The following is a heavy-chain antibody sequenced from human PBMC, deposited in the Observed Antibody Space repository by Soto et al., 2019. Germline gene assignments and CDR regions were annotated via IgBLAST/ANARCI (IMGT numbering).Heavy chain of an antibody. CDR3: ARDPRGYGDYGDYGMDV. D-gene: IGHD4-17*01. J-gene: IGHJ6*02. CDR1: GFTFSSYA. Sequence: QVQLVESGGGVVQPGRSLRLSCAASGFTFSSYAMHWVRQAPGKGLEWVAVISYDGSNKYYADSVKGRFTISRDNSKNTLYLQMNSLRAEDTAVYYCARDPRGYGDYGDYGMDVWGQGTTVTVSS. CDR2: ISYDGSNK. V-gene: IGHV3-30-3*01.